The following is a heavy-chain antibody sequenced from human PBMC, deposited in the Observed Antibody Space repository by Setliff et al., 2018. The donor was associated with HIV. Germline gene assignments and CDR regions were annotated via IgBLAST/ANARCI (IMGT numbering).Heavy chain of an antibody. CDR2: INTSGGSA. V-gene: IGHV1-46*01. J-gene: IGHJ4*01. CDR1: GYTFTSYP. CDR3: ARNQGDASGWYAGDY. Sequence: ASVKVSCKASGYTFTSYPMHWVRQAPGQGLEWMGVINTSGGSAGYAEKFRGRVTMTRDTSTNTVYMDLRNLRSEDTAVYYCARNQGDASGWYAGDYWGHGTKVTVSS. D-gene: IGHD6-19*01.